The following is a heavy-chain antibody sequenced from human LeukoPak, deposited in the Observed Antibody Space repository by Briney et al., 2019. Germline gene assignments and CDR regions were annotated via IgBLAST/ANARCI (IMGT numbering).Heavy chain of an antibody. D-gene: IGHD3-10*01. CDR3: ATGGLLWFGELLYHYGMDV. J-gene: IGHJ6*02. V-gene: IGHV4-4*07. Sequence: SETLSLTCTVSGGSISSYYWSWIRQTAGKGLEWIGRIYTSGSTNYNPSLKSRVTMSVDTSKNQFSLKLSSVTAADTAVYYCATGGLLWFGELLYHYGMDVWGQGTTVTVSS. CDR1: GGSISSYY. CDR2: IYTSGST.